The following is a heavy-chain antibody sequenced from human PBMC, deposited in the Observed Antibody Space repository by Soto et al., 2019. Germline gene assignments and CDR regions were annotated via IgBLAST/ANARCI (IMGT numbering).Heavy chain of an antibody. CDR3: ARMNIVATINYFDY. J-gene: IGHJ4*02. Sequence: SETLSLTCTVSGGSISSYYWSWIRKPPGKGLEWIGYIYYSGSTNYNPSLKSRVTISVDTSKNQFSLKLSSVTAADTAVYYCARMNIVATINYFDYWGQGTLVTVSS. CDR2: IYYSGST. V-gene: IGHV4-59*08. D-gene: IGHD5-12*01. CDR1: GGSISSYY.